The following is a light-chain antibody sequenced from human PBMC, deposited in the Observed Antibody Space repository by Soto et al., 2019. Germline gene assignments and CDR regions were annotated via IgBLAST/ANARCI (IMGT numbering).Light chain of an antibody. CDR2: AES. CDR1: QNINSH. V-gene: IGKV1-39*01. Sequence: DIEMTQSPSSLSASVGDRVTITCRARQNINSHLNWYQQKPGKAPNLLIYAESVLQSGVPSRFSGSGSGTDFTLTISSLQSEDFATYYCQQTYTTPYTFGQGTKLEIK. CDR3: QQTYTTPYT. J-gene: IGKJ2*01.